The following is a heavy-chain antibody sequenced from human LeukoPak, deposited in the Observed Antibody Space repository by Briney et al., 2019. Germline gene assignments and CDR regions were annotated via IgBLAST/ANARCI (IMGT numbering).Heavy chain of an antibody. D-gene: IGHD7-27*01. CDR3: ARARRAGDDVDY. CDR1: GYSISSGYY. CDR2: IYHSGST. J-gene: IGHJ4*02. V-gene: IGHV4-38-2*01. Sequence: SETLSLTCAVSGYSISSGYYWGWIRQPPGKGLEWIGSIYHSGSTDYNPSLKSRVTISLDTSKNQFSLKLSSVTAADPAVYYCARARRAGDDVDYWGQGTLVTVSS.